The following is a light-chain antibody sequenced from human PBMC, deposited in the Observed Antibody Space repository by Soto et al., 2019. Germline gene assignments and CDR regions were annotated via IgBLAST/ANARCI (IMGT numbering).Light chain of an antibody. CDR1: QTISSTY. CDR2: AAS. CDR3: QQRGDWPPIT. J-gene: IGKJ5*01. V-gene: IGKV3D-20*02. Sequence: EIVLTQSPGTLSLSPGDRATLSCRASQTISSTYLAWYQQKPGQAPRLLIHAASTRATGIPDRFSGSGSGTDFTLTISSLEPEDFAVYYCQQRGDWPPITFGQGTRLEIK.